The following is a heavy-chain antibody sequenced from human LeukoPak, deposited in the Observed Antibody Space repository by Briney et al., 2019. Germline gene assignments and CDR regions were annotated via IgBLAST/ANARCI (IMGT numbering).Heavy chain of an antibody. CDR3: ARVVSSSAGSWYYYMDV. CDR1: GGSFSGYY. V-gene: IGHV4-34*01. D-gene: IGHD6-6*01. Sequence: KPSETLSLTCAVYGGSFSGYYWSWIRQPPGKGLEWIGEINHSGSTNYNPPLKSRVTISVDTSKNQFSLKLSSVTAADTAVYYCARVVSSSAGSWYYYMDVWGKGTTVTVSS. J-gene: IGHJ6*03. CDR2: INHSGST.